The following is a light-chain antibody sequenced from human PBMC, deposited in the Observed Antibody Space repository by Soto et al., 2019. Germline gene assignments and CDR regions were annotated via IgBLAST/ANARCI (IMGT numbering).Light chain of an antibody. CDR1: SSDIGGYNS. V-gene: IGLV2-8*01. CDR2: EVN. J-gene: IGLJ2*01. Sequence: QSVLTQPPSASGSPGQSVTISCTGTSSDIGGYNSVSWYQQHPGKAPRLMIYEVNKRPSGVPDRFSGSKSGYTASLTVSGLQTEVEAFYYCCSYAGSYTPVVFGGGTKLTVL. CDR3: CSYAGSYTPVV.